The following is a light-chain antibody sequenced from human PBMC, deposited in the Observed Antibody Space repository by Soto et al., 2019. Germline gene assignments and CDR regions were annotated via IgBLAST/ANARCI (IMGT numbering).Light chain of an antibody. J-gene: IGKJ1*01. V-gene: IGKV3-20*01. Sequence: EIVLTQSPGTLSLSPGKRATLSCRASQSISSGYLAWYQQRPGQAPRLLIYGASSRATGIPDIFSGSGSGTEFTLTISRLEPEDFAVYYCQQYGSSSWTFGQGTKVDIK. CDR1: QSISSGY. CDR2: GAS. CDR3: QQYGSSSWT.